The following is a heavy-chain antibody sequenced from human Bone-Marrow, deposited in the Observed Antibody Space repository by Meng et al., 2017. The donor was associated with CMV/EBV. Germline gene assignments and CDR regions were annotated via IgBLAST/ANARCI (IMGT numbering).Heavy chain of an antibody. V-gene: IGHV1-69*05. J-gene: IGHJ6*02. CDR3: ARDTDLGYYDFWSRTGPPYGMDV. Sequence: SVKVSCKASGGTFSSYAISWVRQAPGQGLEWMGGIIPIFGTANYAQKFQGRVTITTDESTSTAYMELSSLRSEDTAVYYCARDTDLGYYDFWSRTGPPYGMDVWGQGTTVTGSS. CDR1: GGTFSSYA. CDR2: IIPIFGTA. D-gene: IGHD3-3*01.